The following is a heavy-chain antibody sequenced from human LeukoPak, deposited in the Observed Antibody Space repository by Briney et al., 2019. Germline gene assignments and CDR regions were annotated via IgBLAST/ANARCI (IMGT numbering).Heavy chain of an antibody. V-gene: IGHV3-30*02. CDR2: IRFDESNK. CDR3: ARDRSAYSIAWAFDY. CDR1: GFTFSIYG. D-gene: IGHD3-3*02. J-gene: IGHJ4*02. Sequence: PGGSLRLSCAASGFTFSIYGMHWVRQAPGKGLEWVTFIRFDESNKYYTDSVRGRFTISRDNSENTLYLQMNSLRAEDTAVYFCARDRSAYSIAWAFDYWGQGTLVTVSS.